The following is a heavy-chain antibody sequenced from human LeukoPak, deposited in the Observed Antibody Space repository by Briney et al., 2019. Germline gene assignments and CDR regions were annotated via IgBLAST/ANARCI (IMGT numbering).Heavy chain of an antibody. CDR3: ARTNCIYEYN. CDR2: ISAYNGNT. Sequence: ASVKLSCKASGYTFTSNGICWVRQAPGQGLEWMGWISAYNGNTNYAQKLQGIVTMTTDTSTSTAYMELRSLRSDDTAVYYCARTNCIYEYNWGQGTRVIVSS. V-gene: IGHV1-18*01. J-gene: IGHJ4*02. D-gene: IGHD5/OR15-5a*01. CDR1: GYTFTSNG.